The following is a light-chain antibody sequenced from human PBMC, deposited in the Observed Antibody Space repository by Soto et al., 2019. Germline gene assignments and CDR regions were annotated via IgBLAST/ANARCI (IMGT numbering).Light chain of an antibody. J-gene: IGLJ1*01. CDR2: EVS. CDR3: SSYTSSSTLYV. CDR1: SSDVGGYNY. Sequence: QSVLTQPASVSWSPGQSITISCTGTSSDVGGYNYVSWYQQHPGKAPKLMIYEVSNRPSWVSNRFSGSKSGNTASLTISGLQAEDEADYYCSSYTSSSTLYVFGTGTKLTVL. V-gene: IGLV2-14*01.